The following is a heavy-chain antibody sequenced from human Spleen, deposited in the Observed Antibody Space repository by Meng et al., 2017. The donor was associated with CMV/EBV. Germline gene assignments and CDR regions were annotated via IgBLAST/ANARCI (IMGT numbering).Heavy chain of an antibody. CDR3: ARVSGETDGA. J-gene: IGHJ4*02. Sequence: GGSLRLSCAAYGFTVRSNFMAWVRQAPGQGLEWVSVIRGGGGVYYADSVKGRFTISRDNAKNSLYLQMNSLRAEDTAVYYCARVSGETDGAWGQGTLVTVSS. V-gene: IGHV3-53*01. CDR2: IRGGGGV. CDR1: GFTVRSNF. D-gene: IGHD3-16*01.